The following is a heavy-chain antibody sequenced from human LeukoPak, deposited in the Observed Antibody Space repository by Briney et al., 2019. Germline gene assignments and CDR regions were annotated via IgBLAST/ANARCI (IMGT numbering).Heavy chain of an antibody. Sequence: SETLSLTCTVSGGSISSYYWSWIRQPPGKGLEWIGYIHFSGSTNYNPSLKSQLTISVDTSKNQFSLRLSSVTAADTAVYYCAREDDYGDYSRAFDIWGQGTRATVSP. V-gene: IGHV4-59*01. CDR3: AREDDYGDYSRAFDI. J-gene: IGHJ3*02. D-gene: IGHD4-17*01. CDR1: GGSISSYY. CDR2: IHFSGST.